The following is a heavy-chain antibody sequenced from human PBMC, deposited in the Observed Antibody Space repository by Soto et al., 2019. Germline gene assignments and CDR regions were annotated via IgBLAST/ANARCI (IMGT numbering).Heavy chain of an antibody. CDR3: ASHYEMWSGDLSPVDY. CDR2: IDTSSTKI. D-gene: IGHD4-17*01. CDR1: GYTFSDYY. Sequence: QVQLVESGGDLVKRGGSLRLSCAASGYTFSDYYMSWIRQAPGKGLEWISYIDTSSTKIYYADSVKGRFTISRDNAKNSLYLEMNSLRDEDTAVYYCASHYEMWSGDLSPVDYWGQGTLVTVSS. J-gene: IGHJ4*02. V-gene: IGHV3-11*01.